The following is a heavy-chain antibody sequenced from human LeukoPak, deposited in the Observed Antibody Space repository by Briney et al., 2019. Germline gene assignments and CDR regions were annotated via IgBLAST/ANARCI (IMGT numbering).Heavy chain of an antibody. J-gene: IGHJ4*02. CDR1: GFAFSNYA. CDR2: ISGSGGST. D-gene: IGHD6-19*01. V-gene: IGHV3-23*01. CDR3: AKMRPSSGWCYDY. Sequence: GGSLRLSCAASGFAFSNYAMSWVRQAPGKGLEWVSSISGSGGSTYYADSVKGRFTISRDNSKNSLYLQMNTLRAEDTAVYYCAKMRPSSGWCYDYWGQGTLVTVS.